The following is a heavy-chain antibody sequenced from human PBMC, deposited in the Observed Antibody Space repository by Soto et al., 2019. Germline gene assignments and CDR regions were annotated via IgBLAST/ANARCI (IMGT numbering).Heavy chain of an antibody. V-gene: IGHV3-23*01. J-gene: IGHJ6*02. D-gene: IGHD5-18*01. CDR2: ISGGGGVT. CDR3: VKERYAQLWLEDYGMDV. Sequence: EVQLLESGGGLVQPGGSLRLSCAASGFLFSNSAMNWVRQAPGKGLEWVSSISGGGGVTHYADSVRGRFTISRDNSKNTLYLQMSSLGPEDTAVYYCVKERYAQLWLEDYGMDVWGQGTTVTV. CDR1: GFLFSNSA.